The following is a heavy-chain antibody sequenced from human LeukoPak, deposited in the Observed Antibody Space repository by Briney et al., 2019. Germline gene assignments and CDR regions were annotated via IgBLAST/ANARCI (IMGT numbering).Heavy chain of an antibody. CDR2: IYHSGST. D-gene: IGHD3-22*01. CDR3: ARARGDDSSGYYYRDVTPGWFDP. CDR1: GGSISSGGYS. J-gene: IGHJ5*02. Sequence: PSQTLSLTCAVSGGSISSGGYSWSWIRQPPGKGLEWIGYIYHSGSTYYNPSLKSRVTISVDRSKNQFSLKLSSVTAADTAVYYCARARGDDSSGYYYRDVTPGWFDPWGQGTLVTVSS. V-gene: IGHV4-30-2*01.